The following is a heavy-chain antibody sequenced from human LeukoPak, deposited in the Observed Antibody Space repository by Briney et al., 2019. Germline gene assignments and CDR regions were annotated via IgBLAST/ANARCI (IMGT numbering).Heavy chain of an antibody. CDR3: AKIPYYDFWSGYSYYYYMDV. Sequence: GGSLRLSCAASGFTFSTHWMSWVRQAPGKGLEWVAKIKEDGSEKYYVDSVKGRFTISRDNAKNSLSLQMHSLRDEDTAVYYCAKIPYYDFWSGYSYYYYMDVWGKGTTVTVSS. CDR1: GFTFSTHW. CDR2: IKEDGSEK. J-gene: IGHJ6*03. D-gene: IGHD3-3*01. V-gene: IGHV3-7*01.